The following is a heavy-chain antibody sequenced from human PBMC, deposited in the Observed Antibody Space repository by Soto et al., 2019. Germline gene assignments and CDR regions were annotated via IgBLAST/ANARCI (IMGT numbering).Heavy chain of an antibody. D-gene: IGHD3-3*01. J-gene: IGHJ4*02. CDR1: GFTFSSYG. Sequence: QVQLVESGGGVVQPGRSLRLSCAASGFTFSSYGMHWVRQAPGKGLKWVAVIWYDGSNKYYADSVKGRFTISRDNSKNTLYLQMNSLRAEDTAVYYCAREVSDNTIFDYWGQGTLVTVSS. CDR3: AREVSDNTIFDY. CDR2: IWYDGSNK. V-gene: IGHV3-33*01.